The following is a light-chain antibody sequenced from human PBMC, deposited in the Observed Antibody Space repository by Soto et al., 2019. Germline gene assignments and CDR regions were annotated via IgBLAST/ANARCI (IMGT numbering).Light chain of an antibody. V-gene: IGKV3-20*01. CDR1: QSVDTSY. J-gene: IGKJ4*01. CDR3: QQSGPSPLT. CDR2: GAS. Sequence: EIFWTRAPGTLSLSPGDGATRSFSASQSVDTSYLCWYQQKPGQAPRLLIYGASSRATGIPDRFSGSGSGTDFPLTISSLEPEDFAVYYCQQSGPSPLTFGGGTKVDIK.